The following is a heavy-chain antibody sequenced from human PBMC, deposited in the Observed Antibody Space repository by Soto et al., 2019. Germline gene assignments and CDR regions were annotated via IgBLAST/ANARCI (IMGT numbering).Heavy chain of an antibody. CDR2: ISGSGGST. Sequence: QPGGSLRLSCAASGFTFSSYAMSWVRQAPGKGLEWVSAISGSGGSTYYADSVKGRFTISRDNSKNTLYLQMNSLRAEDTAVYYCAKDSGGYCSGGSCYSFAFDIWGQGTMVTVSS. CDR3: AKDSGGYCSGGSCYSFAFDI. V-gene: IGHV3-23*01. J-gene: IGHJ3*02. D-gene: IGHD2-15*01. CDR1: GFTFSSYA.